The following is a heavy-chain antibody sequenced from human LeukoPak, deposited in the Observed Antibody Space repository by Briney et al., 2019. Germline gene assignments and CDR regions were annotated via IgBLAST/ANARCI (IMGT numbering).Heavy chain of an antibody. V-gene: IGHV4-39*01. CDR3: ASSHYDFWSGYSYESFDY. CDR1: GGSISSSSYY. J-gene: IGHJ4*02. Sequence: SETLSLTCTVSGGSISSSSYYWGWIRQPPGKGLEWIGSIYYSGSTYYNPSLKSRVTISVDTSKNQFSLKLSSVTAADTAVYYCASSHYDFWSGYSYESFDYWGQGTLVTVSS. D-gene: IGHD3-3*01. CDR2: IYYSGST.